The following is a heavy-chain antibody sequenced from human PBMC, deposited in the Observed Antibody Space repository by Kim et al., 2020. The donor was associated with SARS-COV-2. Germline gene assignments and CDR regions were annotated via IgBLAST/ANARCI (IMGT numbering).Heavy chain of an antibody. J-gene: IGHJ6*02. D-gene: IGHD6-19*01. CDR2: ISAYNGNT. CDR1: GYTFTSYG. CDR3: AREGSVDGGWYLYYYYGMDV. Sequence: ASVKVSCKASGYTFTSYGISWVRQAPGQGLEWMGWISAYNGNTNYAQKLQGRVTMTTDTSTSTAYMELRSLRSDDTAVYYCAREGSVDGGWYLYYYYGMDVWGQGTTVTVSS. V-gene: IGHV1-18*01.